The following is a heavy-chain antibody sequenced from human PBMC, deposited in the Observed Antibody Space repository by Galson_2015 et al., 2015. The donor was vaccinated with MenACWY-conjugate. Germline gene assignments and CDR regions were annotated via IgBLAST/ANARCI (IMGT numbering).Heavy chain of an antibody. V-gene: IGHV3-48*02. CDR1: GFTFNAYN. CDR2: ISTISTTI. Sequence: SLRLSCAASGFTFNAYNMNWVRQAPGKGLEWISYISTISTTIYYADSVKGRFTISRDNAKNSLYLQMNSLRDEDTALYYCARETMMDVWGQGTTVTVSS. D-gene: IGHD3-10*01. J-gene: IGHJ6*02. CDR3: ARETMMDV.